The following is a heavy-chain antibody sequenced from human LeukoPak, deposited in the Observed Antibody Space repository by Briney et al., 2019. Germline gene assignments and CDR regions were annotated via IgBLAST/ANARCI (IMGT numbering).Heavy chain of an antibody. J-gene: IGHJ6*03. CDR3: AREQGSSSGQFGYYYYMDV. CDR2: IIPIFGTA. Sequence: ASVKVSCKASGGTFSSYAISWVRQAPGQGLEWMGGIIPIFGTANYAQKFQGRVTITTDESTSTAYMELSSLRSEDTAVYCCAREQGSSSGQFGYYYYMDVWGKGTTVTVSS. D-gene: IGHD6-6*01. V-gene: IGHV1-69*05. CDR1: GGTFSSYA.